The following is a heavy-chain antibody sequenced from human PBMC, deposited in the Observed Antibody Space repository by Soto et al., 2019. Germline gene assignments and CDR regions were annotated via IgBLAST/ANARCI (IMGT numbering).Heavy chain of an antibody. D-gene: IGHD2-21*02. J-gene: IGHJ4*02. V-gene: IGHV3-23*01. CDR1: GFTFSKYA. CDR3: AKDDVSGDGLWLVSD. Sequence: QPGGSLRLSCEASGFTFSKYAMIWVRQAPGKGQEWVSGITGSGLTIEHSASVKGRFTISRDNSKNTVYLQMNSLRAEDTAIYYCAKDDVSGDGLWLVSDWGQGTPVTVSS. CDR2: ITGSGLTI.